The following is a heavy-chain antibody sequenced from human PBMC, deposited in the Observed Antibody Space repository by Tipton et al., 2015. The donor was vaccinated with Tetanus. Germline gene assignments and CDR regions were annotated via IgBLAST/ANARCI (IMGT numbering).Heavy chain of an antibody. CDR1: GGSFSGYY. J-gene: IGHJ5*02. D-gene: IGHD6-19*01. CDR2: INHSGST. V-gene: IGHV4-34*01. CDR3: ARGQQWLGPSIWFDP. Sequence: LRLSCAVYGGSFSGYYWSWIRQPPGKGLEWIGEINHSGSTNYNPSLKSRVTISVDTSKNQFSLKLSSVTAADTAVYYCARGQQWLGPSIWFDPWGQGTLVTVSS.